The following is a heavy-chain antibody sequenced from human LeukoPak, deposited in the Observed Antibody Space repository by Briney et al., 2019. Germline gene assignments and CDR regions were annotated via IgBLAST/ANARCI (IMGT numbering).Heavy chain of an antibody. J-gene: IGHJ3*02. CDR3: ARGPPDCSSTSCYAFDAFDI. CDR1: GGSISSYY. CDR2: IDHSGSA. D-gene: IGHD2-2*01. Sequence: SETLSLTCTVSGGSISSYYWSWLRQPPGKGLEWIGYIDHSGSASYNPSLKSRVTISVDTSKNQFSLKLSSVTAADTAVYYCARGPPDCSSTSCYAFDAFDIWGQGTMVTVSS. V-gene: IGHV4-59*12.